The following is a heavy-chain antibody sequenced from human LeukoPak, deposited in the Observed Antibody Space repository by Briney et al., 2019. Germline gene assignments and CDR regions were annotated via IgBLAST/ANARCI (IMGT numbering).Heavy chain of an antibody. CDR2: RYYSGST. CDR1: GGSISSSSYY. V-gene: IGHV4-39*01. Sequence: PSETLSLTCTVSGGSISSSSYYWGWIRQPPGKGLEWIGNRYYSGSTDYNPSLKSRVTISVDTSKNQFSLKLSSVTAADTAVYYCARPWYAWGQGTLVTVSS. D-gene: IGHD6-13*01. CDR3: ARPWYA. J-gene: IGHJ5*02.